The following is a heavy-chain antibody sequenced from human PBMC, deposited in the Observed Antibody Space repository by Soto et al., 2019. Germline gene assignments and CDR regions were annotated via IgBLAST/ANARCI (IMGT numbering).Heavy chain of an antibody. CDR3: ARDRYYGSGIHPQDSGYAEYTYYCYYCMDV. V-gene: IGHV4-59*01. Sequence: SETLSLTCAVYGGSISSYYWSWIRQPPGKGLEWIGDIYYSGSTNYNPSLKSRVTISVDTSKNQFSLKLSSVTAADTAVYYCARDRYYGSGIHPQDSGYAEYTYYCYYCMDVWGQGTTVTVSS. D-gene: IGHD3-10*01. J-gene: IGHJ6*02. CDR2: IYYSGST. CDR1: GGSISSYY.